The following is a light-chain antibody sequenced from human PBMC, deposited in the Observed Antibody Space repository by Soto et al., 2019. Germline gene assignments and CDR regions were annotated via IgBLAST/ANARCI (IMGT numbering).Light chain of an antibody. CDR1: EDITNY. CDR3: QQCYSTPLA. Sequence: QFTQSPASLSASVGDRDAVTCRASEDITNYLAWYQQKVGKAPKLLIYDASTLHSGVPSRFSGSGSGTDFTLTINSLQPEDFATYYCQQCYSTPLAFGQGRNVDI. CDR2: DAS. V-gene: IGKV1-39*01. J-gene: IGKJ1*01.